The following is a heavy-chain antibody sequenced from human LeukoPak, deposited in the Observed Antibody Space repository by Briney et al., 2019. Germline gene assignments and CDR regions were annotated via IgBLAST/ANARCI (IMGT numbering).Heavy chain of an antibody. D-gene: IGHD2-15*01. CDR3: ARAIPYCSGGSCYVGYFQH. CDR1: GFTFSSYW. CDR2: IKQDGSEK. Sequence: GGSPRLSCAASGFTFSSYWMSWVRQALGKGLEWVANIKQDGSEKYYVDSVKGRFTISRDNAKNSLYLQMNSLRAEDTAVYYCARAIPYCSGGSCYVGYFQHWGHGTLVTVSS. J-gene: IGHJ1*01. V-gene: IGHV3-7*01.